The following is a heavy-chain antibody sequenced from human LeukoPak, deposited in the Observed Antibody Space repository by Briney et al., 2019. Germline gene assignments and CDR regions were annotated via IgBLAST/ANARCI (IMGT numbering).Heavy chain of an antibody. J-gene: IGHJ4*02. D-gene: IGHD2-15*01. Sequence: PSETLSLTCTASGGSISSYYWSWIRQPPGKGLEWIGYIYYSGSTNYNPSLKSRVTISVDTSKNQFSLKLSSVTAADTAVYYCARQPKRLGYCSGGSCYFDYWGQGTLVTVSS. V-gene: IGHV4-59*08. CDR2: IYYSGST. CDR3: ARQPKRLGYCSGGSCYFDY. CDR1: GGSISSYY.